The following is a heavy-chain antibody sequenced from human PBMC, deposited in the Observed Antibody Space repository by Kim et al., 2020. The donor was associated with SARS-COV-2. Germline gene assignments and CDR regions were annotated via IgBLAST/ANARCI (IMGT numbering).Heavy chain of an antibody. CDR2: IYYSGST. J-gene: IGHJ3*02. CDR1: GGSISSGGYY. V-gene: IGHV4-31*03. D-gene: IGHD3-16*01. Sequence: SETLSLTCTVSGGSISSGGYYWSWIRQHPGKGLEWIGYIYYSGSTYYNPSLKSRVTISVDTSKNQFSLKLSSVTAADTAVYYCARDPPGRGLGAFDIWGQGTMVTVSS. CDR3: ARDPPGRGLGAFDI.